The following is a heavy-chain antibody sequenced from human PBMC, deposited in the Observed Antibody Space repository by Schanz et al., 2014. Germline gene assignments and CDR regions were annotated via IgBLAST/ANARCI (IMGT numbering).Heavy chain of an antibody. D-gene: IGHD3-9*01. Sequence: EVQLLESGGRLVQPGGSLRLSCAASGFTFSNHALSWVRQAPGKGLEWVSGIGGSGDSTHYADSVKGRFIISRDNSENTLYLQVNSLRAEDTAVYYCAKHVRSLTGNDYWGQGTLVTVSS. CDR3: AKHVRSLTGNDY. CDR1: GFTFSNHA. J-gene: IGHJ4*02. CDR2: IGGSGDST. V-gene: IGHV3-23*01.